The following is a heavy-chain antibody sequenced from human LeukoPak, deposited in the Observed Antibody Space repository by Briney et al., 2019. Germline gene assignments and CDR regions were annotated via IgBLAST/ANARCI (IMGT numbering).Heavy chain of an antibody. V-gene: IGHV3-23*01. CDR3: ARFRGSGWYFDY. J-gene: IGHJ4*02. Sequence: GDSLRLSCAASGFTFSNHGMLWLRQAPGRGLEWVSTISGSGGSTNYADSVRGRFTISRDNSQNTLYLQMNSLSAEDTAIYYCARFRGSGWYFDYWGQGTLVTVSS. D-gene: IGHD6-19*01. CDR1: GFTFSNHG. CDR2: ISGSGGST.